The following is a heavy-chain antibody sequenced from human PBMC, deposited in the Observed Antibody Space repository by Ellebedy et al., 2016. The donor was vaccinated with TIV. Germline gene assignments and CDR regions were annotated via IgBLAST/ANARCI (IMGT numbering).Heavy chain of an antibody. CDR1: GFTFSNYN. Sequence: GESLKISCVASGFTFSNYNMNWVRQAPGKGLDWVSYISRDGSTIFYADSVRGRFTISRDSARNSLYLQMNSLRDEDTALYYCTREGSGFDPWGQGALVTVSS. CDR3: TREGSGFDP. CDR2: ISRDGSTI. V-gene: IGHV3-48*02. J-gene: IGHJ5*02.